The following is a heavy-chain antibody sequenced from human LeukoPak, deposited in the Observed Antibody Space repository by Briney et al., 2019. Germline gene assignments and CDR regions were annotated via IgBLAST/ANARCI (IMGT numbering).Heavy chain of an antibody. V-gene: IGHV1-69*13. D-gene: IGHD6-19*01. CDR2: IIPIFGTA. CDR1: GGTFSSYA. J-gene: IGHJ5*02. CDR3: ARQGMEAVAGTRRKNWFDP. Sequence: ASVKVSCKASGGTFSSYAISWVRQAPGQGLEWMGGIIPIFGTANYAQKFQGRVTITADESTSTAYMELSSLRSEDTAVYYCARQGMEAVAGTRRKNWFDPWGQGTLVTVSS.